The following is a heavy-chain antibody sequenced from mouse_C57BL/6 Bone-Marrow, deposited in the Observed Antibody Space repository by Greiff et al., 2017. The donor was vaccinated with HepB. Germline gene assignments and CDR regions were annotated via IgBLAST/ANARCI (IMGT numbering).Heavy chain of an antibody. J-gene: IGHJ3*01. CDR2: IDPENGDT. V-gene: IGHV14-4*01. Sequence: LKQSGAELVRPGASVKLSCTASGFNIKDDYMHWVKQRPEQGLEWIGWIDPENGDTEYASKFQGKATITADTSSNTAYLQLSSLTSEDTAVYYCTTRAPWFAYWGQGTLVTVSA. CDR3: TTRAPWFAY. CDR1: GFNIKDDY.